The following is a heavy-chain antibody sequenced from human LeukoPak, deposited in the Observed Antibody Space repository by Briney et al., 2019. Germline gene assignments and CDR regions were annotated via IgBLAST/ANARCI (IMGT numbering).Heavy chain of an antibody. CDR2: IYYSGST. CDR3: AILMDGWFQFY. CDR1: GGSISSYY. Sequence: SETLSLTCTVSGGSISSYYWSWIRQPPGKGLEWIGYIYYSGSTSYNPSLKSRVTISIDTSKNQFSLKLSSLTAADTAVYYCAILMDGWFQFYWGQGTLVTASS. D-gene: IGHD3/OR15-3a*01. J-gene: IGHJ4*02. V-gene: IGHV4-59*01.